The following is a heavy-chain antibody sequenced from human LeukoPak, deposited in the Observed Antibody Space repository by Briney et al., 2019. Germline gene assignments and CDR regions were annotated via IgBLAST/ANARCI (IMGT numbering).Heavy chain of an antibody. CDR3: IRDGYYYSGMDV. CDR1: GFTFGDYA. CDR2: IRSKAYGGTT. Sequence: GGSLRLSCTASGFTFGDYAMSWVRQAPGKGLEWVGFIRSKAYGGTTEYAASVKGRFTISRDDSKSIAYLPMNSLKTEDTAVYYCIRDGYYYSGMDVWGKGTTVTVSS. V-gene: IGHV3-49*04. J-gene: IGHJ6*04.